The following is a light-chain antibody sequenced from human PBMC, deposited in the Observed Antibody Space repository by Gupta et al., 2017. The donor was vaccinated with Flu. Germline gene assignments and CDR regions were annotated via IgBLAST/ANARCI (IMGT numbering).Light chain of an antibody. CDR3: QQYNNWPPLT. CDR2: GAS. J-gene: IGKJ4*01. Sequence: ATLAGSPGERATRSCRASQSVSSNLAWYQQKPGQAPRLLIYGASTRATGIPARFSGSGSGTEFTLTISSLQSEDFAVYYCQQYNNWPPLTFGGGTKVEIK. CDR1: QSVSSN. V-gene: IGKV3-15*01.